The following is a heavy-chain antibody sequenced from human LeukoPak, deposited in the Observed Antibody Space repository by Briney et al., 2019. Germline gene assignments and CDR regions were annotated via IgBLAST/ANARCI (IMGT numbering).Heavy chain of an antibody. Sequence: GESLKISCKASGYTFTGYYMHWVRQAPGQGLEWMGWINPNSGGTNYAQKFQGRVTMTRDTSISTAYMELSRLRSDDTAVYYCARGLGGYCSSTSCYAFDYWGQGTLVTVSS. D-gene: IGHD2-2*01. CDR3: ARGLGGYCSSTSCYAFDY. V-gene: IGHV1-2*02. J-gene: IGHJ4*02. CDR2: INPNSGGT. CDR1: GYTFTGYY.